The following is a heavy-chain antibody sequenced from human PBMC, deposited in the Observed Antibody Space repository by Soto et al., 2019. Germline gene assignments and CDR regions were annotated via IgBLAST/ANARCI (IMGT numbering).Heavy chain of an antibody. J-gene: IGHJ4*02. CDR1: GFTFSNYG. D-gene: IGHD7-27*01. V-gene: IGHV3-33*01. CDR3: VRSSSNWGPDY. CDR2: IWYDGRNK. Sequence: PGGSLRLSCAASGFTFSNYGMRWVRQAPGKGLEWVAVIWYDGRNKYYADSLKGRFTISRDNSKNTLYLQMNSLRVEDTAVYYCVRSSSNWGPDYWGQGTLVTVSS.